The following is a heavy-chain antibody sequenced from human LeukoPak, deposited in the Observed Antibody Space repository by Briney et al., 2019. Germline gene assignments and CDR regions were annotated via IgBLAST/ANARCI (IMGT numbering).Heavy chain of an antibody. CDR3: ARVYDSSGYYDPYFDY. CDR1: GYTFTIYG. V-gene: IGHV1-2*06. Sequence: EASVKVSCKASGYTFTIYGSSWWRQAPGQGVEWMGRINPNSGGTNYAQKFQGRVTMTRDTSISTAYMELSRLRSDGTAVYYCARVYDSSGYYDPYFDYWGQGTLVTVSS. CDR2: INPNSGGT. D-gene: IGHD3-22*01. J-gene: IGHJ4*02.